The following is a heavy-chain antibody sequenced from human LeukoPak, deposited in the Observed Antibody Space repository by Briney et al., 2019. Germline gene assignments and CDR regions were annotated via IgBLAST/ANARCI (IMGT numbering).Heavy chain of an antibody. CDR1: GYTFTSYD. D-gene: IGHD2-15*01. CDR3: AREGYCSGRSCYGGFDY. CDR2: MNPNSGNT. Sequence: ASVKVSCKASGYTFTSYDINWVRQATGQGLEWMGWMNPNSGNTGYAQKFQGRVTMTRNTSISTVYMELSSLRSEDTAVYYCAREGYCSGRSCYGGFDYWGQGTLVTVSS. J-gene: IGHJ4*02. V-gene: IGHV1-8*01.